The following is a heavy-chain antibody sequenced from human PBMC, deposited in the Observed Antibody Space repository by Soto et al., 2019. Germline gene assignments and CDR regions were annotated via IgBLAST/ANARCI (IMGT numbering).Heavy chain of an antibody. J-gene: IGHJ4*02. CDR2: IIPIFGTA. V-gene: IGHV1-69*13. CDR3: ARDEDYGGNLN. D-gene: IGHD4-17*01. CDR1: GGTFSSYA. Sequence: GASVKVPCKASGGTFSSYAISWVRQAPGQGLEWMGGIIPIFGTANYAQKFQGRVTITADESASTAYMELSSLRSEDTAVYYCARDEDYGGNLNWGQGTLVTVSS.